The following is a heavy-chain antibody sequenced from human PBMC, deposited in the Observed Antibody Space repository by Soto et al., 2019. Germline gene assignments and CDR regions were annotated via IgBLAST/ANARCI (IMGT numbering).Heavy chain of an antibody. J-gene: IGHJ4*02. CDR1: GFTFTDYS. CDR3: ERKAARNYIDS. V-gene: IGHV3-11*01. Sequence: PGGSLRLSCAASGFTFTDYSMSWIRQAPGKGLEWLAFIDSRVRTLSYADSVKGRFTISRDNAKNSLYLQMHSLRADDTAVYYCERKAARNYIDSWGQGDLVTVSS. D-gene: IGHD6-6*01. CDR2: IDSRVRTL.